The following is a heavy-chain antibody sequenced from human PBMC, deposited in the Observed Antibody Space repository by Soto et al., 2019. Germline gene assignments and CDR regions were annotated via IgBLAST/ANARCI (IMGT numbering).Heavy chain of an antibody. Sequence: GASVKVSCKASGYTFTSYAMHWVRQAPGQRLEWMGWINAGNGNTKYSQKFQGRVTITRDTSASTAYMELSSLRSEDTAVYYCARDRVGITMVRGVWFDPWGQGTLVTVSS. CDR1: GYTFTSYA. CDR3: ARDRVGITMVRGVWFDP. D-gene: IGHD3-10*01. V-gene: IGHV1-3*01. CDR2: INAGNGNT. J-gene: IGHJ5*02.